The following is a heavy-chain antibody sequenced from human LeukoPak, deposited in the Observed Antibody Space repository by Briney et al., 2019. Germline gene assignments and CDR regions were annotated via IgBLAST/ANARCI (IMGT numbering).Heavy chain of an antibody. V-gene: IGHV3-48*03. Sequence: PGGSLRLSCAASGFTFSLYEMNWVRQAPVKGLEWVSYISGGGETRYYADSVKGRFTISRDNGKNSLYLQMNSLRAEDTAVYYCARDASGHDLPFDYWGQGTLATVSS. D-gene: IGHD6-25*01. J-gene: IGHJ4*02. CDR2: ISGGGETR. CDR1: GFTFSLYE. CDR3: ARDASGHDLPFDY.